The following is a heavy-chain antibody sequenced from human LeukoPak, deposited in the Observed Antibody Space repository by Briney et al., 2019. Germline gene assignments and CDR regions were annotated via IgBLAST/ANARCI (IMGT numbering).Heavy chain of an antibody. CDR2: ISAYNGNT. V-gene: IGHV1-18*01. CDR3: ARDDSGSYYVAFDI. J-gene: IGHJ3*02. Sequence: GASVKVSCKASGYTFTSYGISWVRQAPGQGLEWMGWISAYNGNTNYAQKLQGRVTMTTDTSTSTAYMELRSLRSDDTAVYYCARDDSGSYYVAFDIWGQGTMVTVSS. D-gene: IGHD3-10*01. CDR1: GYTFTSYG.